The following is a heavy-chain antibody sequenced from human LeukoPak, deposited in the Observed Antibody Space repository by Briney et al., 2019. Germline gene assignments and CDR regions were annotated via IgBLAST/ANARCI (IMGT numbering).Heavy chain of an antibody. D-gene: IGHD4-17*01. Sequence: ASVKVSCKASGYTFTGYYMHWVRQAPGQGLEWMGWINPNSGGTNYAQKFQGRVTMTRDTSISTAYMKLSRLRSDDTAVYYCARSGDYGDYAGSGPLGGSWSWFDPWGQGTLVTVSS. CDR1: GYTFTGYY. CDR2: INPNSGGT. J-gene: IGHJ5*02. V-gene: IGHV1-2*02. CDR3: ARSGDYGDYAGSGPLGGSWSWFDP.